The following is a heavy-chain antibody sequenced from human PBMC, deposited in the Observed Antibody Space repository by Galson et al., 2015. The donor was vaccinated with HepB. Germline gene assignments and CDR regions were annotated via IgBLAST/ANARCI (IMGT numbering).Heavy chain of an antibody. CDR3: ARGESGLDY. V-gene: IGHV4-34*01. CDR1: GGSFSGYY. D-gene: IGHD3-3*01. CDR2: INHSGST. Sequence: LSLTCAVYGGSFSGYYWSWIRQPPGKGLEWIGEINHSGSTNYNPSLKSRVTISVDTSKNQFSLKLSSVTAADTAVYYCARGESGLDYWGQGTLVTVSS. J-gene: IGHJ4*02.